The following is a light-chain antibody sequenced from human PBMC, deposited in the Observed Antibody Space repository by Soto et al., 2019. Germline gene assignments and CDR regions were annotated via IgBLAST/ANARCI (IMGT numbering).Light chain of an antibody. Sequence: QPVLTQPPSASGTPGQRVTISCSGSRSNIGSYTVNWYQQLPGTAPKLLIYGDSQRPSGVPDRFSGSKSGTSASLAISGLQSEDEADYYCAAWDDSLHAVVFGGGTKVTVL. CDR1: RSNIGSYT. V-gene: IGLV1-44*01. CDR2: GDS. J-gene: IGLJ2*01. CDR3: AAWDDSLHAVV.